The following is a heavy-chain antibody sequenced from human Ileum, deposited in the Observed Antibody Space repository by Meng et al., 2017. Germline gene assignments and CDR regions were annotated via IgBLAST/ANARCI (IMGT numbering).Heavy chain of an antibody. CDR3: VSERRRSYFFDY. Sequence: QVQLQESGPVLVKPSQTLSLNFTVSGGSITSGDYYWSWIRQPPGKGLEWIGYIFYTGATYSNPSLKSRVTVSLDTSKSQFSLKLSSVTAADTAIYYCVSERRRSYFFDYWGQGTLVTVSS. V-gene: IGHV4-30-4*01. CDR2: IFYTGAT. J-gene: IGHJ4*02. CDR1: GGSITSGDYY.